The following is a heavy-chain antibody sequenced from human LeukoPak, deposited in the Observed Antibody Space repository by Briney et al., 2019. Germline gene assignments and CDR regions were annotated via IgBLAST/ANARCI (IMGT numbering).Heavy chain of an antibody. CDR1: GFTFSSYA. V-gene: IGHV3-30-3*01. J-gene: IGHJ3*02. CDR3: AKASLMYYYDSSAPGDAFDI. D-gene: IGHD3-22*01. Sequence: GGSLRLSCAASGFTFSSYAMHWVRQAPGKGLEWVAVISYDGSNKYYADSVKGRFTISRDNSKNTLYLQMNSLRAEDTAVYYCAKASLMYYYDSSAPGDAFDIWGQGTMVTVSS. CDR2: ISYDGSNK.